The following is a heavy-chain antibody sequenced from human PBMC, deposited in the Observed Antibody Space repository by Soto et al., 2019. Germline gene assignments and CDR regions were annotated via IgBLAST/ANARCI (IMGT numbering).Heavy chain of an antibody. Sequence: SETLSLTCTVSGGSISSGGYYWSWIRQHPGKGLEWIGYIYYSGSTYYNPSLKSRVTISLDTSKNQFSLKLSSVTAADTAVYYCARDRYSSSWYYFDYWGQGTLVTVSS. CDR1: GGSISSGGYY. J-gene: IGHJ4*02. CDR3: ARDRYSSSWYYFDY. D-gene: IGHD6-13*01. V-gene: IGHV4-31*03. CDR2: IYYSGST.